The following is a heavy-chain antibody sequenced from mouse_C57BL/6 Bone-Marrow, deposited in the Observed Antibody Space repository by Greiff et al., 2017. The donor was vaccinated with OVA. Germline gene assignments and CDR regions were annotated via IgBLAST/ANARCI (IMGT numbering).Heavy chain of an antibody. V-gene: IGHV1-26*01. CDR3: ARDYYGSSWYFDV. D-gene: IGHD1-1*01. Sequence: VQLQQSGPELVKPGASVKISCKASGYTFTDYYMNWVKQSHGKSLEWIGDINPNNGGTSYNQKFKGKATLTVDKSSSTAYMELRRLTSEDSAVYYCARDYYGSSWYFDVWGTGTTVTVSS. J-gene: IGHJ1*03. CDR1: GYTFTDYY. CDR2: INPNNGGT.